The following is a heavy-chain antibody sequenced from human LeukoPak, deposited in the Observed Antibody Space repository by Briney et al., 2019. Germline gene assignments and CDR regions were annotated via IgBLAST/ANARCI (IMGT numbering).Heavy chain of an antibody. D-gene: IGHD5-12*01. CDR3: ARVGGYSGYDYGY. J-gene: IGHJ4*02. Sequence: ASVKVSCKASGYTFTGYYMHWVRQAPGQGLEWMGWINPNSGGTNYAQKFQGRVTMTRDTSISTAYMELSRLRSDDTAVYYCARVGGYSGYDYGYWGQGTLVTVSS. CDR2: INPNSGGT. V-gene: IGHV1-2*02. CDR1: GYTFTGYY.